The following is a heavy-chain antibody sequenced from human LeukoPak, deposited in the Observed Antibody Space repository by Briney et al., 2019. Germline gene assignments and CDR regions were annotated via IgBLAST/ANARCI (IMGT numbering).Heavy chain of an antibody. CDR1: GGSFSAYY. V-gene: IGHV4-34*01. CDR3: ARHGGYSSSWRRNYYFDY. J-gene: IGHJ4*02. CDR2: INHSGST. D-gene: IGHD6-13*01. Sequence: TSSETLSLTCAVYGGSFSAYYWSWIRRPPGKGLEWIGEINHSGSTNYNPSLKSRVTISVDTSKNQFSLKLSSVTAADTAVYYCARHGGYSSSWRRNYYFDYWGQGTLVTVSS.